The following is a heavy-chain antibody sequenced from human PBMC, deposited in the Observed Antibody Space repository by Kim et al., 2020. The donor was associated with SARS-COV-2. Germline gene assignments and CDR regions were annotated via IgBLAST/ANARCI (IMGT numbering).Heavy chain of an antibody. D-gene: IGHD4-17*01. V-gene: IGHV4-39*01. Sequence: SETLSLTCTVSGGSISSSSYYCGWIRQPPGKGLEWIGSIYYSGSTYYNPSLKSRVTISVDTSKNQFSLQLSSVTAADTAVYYCARQSYGDYGCFDYWGQG. J-gene: IGHJ4*02. CDR1: GGSISSSSYY. CDR2: IYYSGST. CDR3: ARQSYGDYGCFDY.